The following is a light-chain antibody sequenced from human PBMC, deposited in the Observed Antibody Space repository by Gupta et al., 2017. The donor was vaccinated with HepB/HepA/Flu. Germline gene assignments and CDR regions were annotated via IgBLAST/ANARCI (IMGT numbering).Light chain of an antibody. J-gene: IGKJ1*01. V-gene: IGKV3-15*01. CDR2: DAS. CDR3: QQYNNWPRT. CDR1: QSVNRN. Sequence: IVMTQSPATLSVSPGERATLSCRASQSVNRNLAWYQQKCGQAPSLLIYDASTRATGIPARFSGSGSGTEFTLTISSLQSEDFAVYYCQQYNNWPRTFGQGTKVEIK.